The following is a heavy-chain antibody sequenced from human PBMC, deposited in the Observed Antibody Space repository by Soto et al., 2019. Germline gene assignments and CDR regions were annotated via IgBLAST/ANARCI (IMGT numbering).Heavy chain of an antibody. D-gene: IGHD4-4*01. V-gene: IGHV3-30*18. J-gene: IGHJ4*02. CDR1: GFTFSSYG. CDR2: ISDDATNK. Sequence: GGSLRLSCAASGFTFSSYGMHWVRQAPGKGLEWVTFISDDATNKYYTDSVKGRFTISRDNSKNTLYLQMNSLRAEDTAVYYCVNEGSNFYYYFDYCGQGTLVTVSS. CDR3: VNEGSNFYYYFDY.